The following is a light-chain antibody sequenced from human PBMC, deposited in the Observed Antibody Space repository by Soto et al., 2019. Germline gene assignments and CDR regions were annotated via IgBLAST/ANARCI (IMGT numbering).Light chain of an antibody. CDR1: QRFSRH. CDR3: QQFHYWWT. CDR2: DAS. Sequence: IVLRQDPATLSLARGERATLSCRASQRFSRHLAWCQQKPGQGPRLLIYDASTRAPGIPARFSGSGSGTEFPLTISSLQSEDFAFYYCQQFHYWWTFGQGTKVDIK. V-gene: IGKV3-15*01. J-gene: IGKJ1*01.